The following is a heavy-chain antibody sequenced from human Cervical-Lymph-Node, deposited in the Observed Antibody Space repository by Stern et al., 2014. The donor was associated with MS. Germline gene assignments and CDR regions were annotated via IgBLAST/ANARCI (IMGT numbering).Heavy chain of an antibody. CDR2: IYYSGTT. CDR1: GGSISSYY. V-gene: IGHV4-59*01. CDR3: ARGATQAFDP. Sequence: QLQLQESGPGLVKPSETLSLTCTVSGGSISSYYWSWIRQPPGKGLEWVGYIYYSGTTNYNPSIKRRVTISVDTSKNQFSLKLSSVTAADTAVYYCARGATQAFDPWGQGTLVTVSS. J-gene: IGHJ5*02.